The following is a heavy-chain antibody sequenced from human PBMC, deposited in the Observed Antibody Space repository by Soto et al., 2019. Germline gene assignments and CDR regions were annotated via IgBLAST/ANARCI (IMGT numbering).Heavy chain of an antibody. Sequence: SGGSLRLSCAASGFTFSSYGMHWVRQAPGKGLEWVAVISYDGSNKYYADSVKGRFTISRDNSKNTLYLQINSPRAEDTAVYYCAQGEGLVGSRWPPDVYYFDYWGKRSLVSGSS. V-gene: IGHV3-30*18. CDR3: AQGEGLVGSRWPPDVYYFDY. J-gene: IGHJ4*02. CDR2: ISYDGSNK. CDR1: GFTFSSYG. D-gene: IGHD6-13*01.